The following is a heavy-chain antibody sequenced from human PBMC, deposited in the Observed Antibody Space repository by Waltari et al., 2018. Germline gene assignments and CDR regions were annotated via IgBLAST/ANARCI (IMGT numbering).Heavy chain of an antibody. J-gene: IGHJ4*02. D-gene: IGHD2-8*02. V-gene: IGHV3-23*01. CDR2: SIGSGVMV. Sequence: EVTLLQSGGDLVQPGGCLSLCCAGPGLTFSHEAMDGVRQGPGEGLGGVSSSIGSGVMVDSADSVKGRFTTSRDNANNIMYLQRNSLRVEDTALYTGEVSSSAFGNYWGQGALVTVSS. CDR1: GLTFSHEA. CDR3: EVSSSAFGNY.